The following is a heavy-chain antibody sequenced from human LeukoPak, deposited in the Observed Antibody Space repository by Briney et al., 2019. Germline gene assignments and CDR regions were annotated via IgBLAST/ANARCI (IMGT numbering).Heavy chain of an antibody. V-gene: IGHV3-30-3*01. D-gene: IGHD6-6*01. CDR2: ISYDGSNK. CDR1: GFTFSSYA. J-gene: IGHJ4*02. Sequence: PGGSLRLSCAASGFTFSSYAMHWVRPAPGKGLEWVAVISYDGSNKYYADSVKGRFTISRDNAKNSLYLQLSSLRAEDTAVYYCARGSTIAARPPYLNSWGQGTLVTVSS. CDR3: ARGSTIAARPPYLNS.